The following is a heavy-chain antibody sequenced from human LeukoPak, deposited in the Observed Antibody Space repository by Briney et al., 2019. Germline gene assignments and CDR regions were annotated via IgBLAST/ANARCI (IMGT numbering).Heavy chain of an antibody. Sequence: PSETLSLTCAVYGGSISGYYWSWIRQPPGKGLEWIGYIYYSGSTNYNPSLKSRVSISLATSKNQFSLKLSSVTAADTAVYYCARRATTTVTSGFDYWGQGTLVTVSS. CDR2: IYYSGST. CDR3: ARRATTTVTSGFDY. J-gene: IGHJ4*02. CDR1: GGSISGYY. D-gene: IGHD4-11*01. V-gene: IGHV4-59*08.